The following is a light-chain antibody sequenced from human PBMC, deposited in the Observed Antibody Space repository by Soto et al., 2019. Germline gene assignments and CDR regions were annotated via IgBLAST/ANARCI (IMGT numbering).Light chain of an antibody. Sequence: QSVLTQPPSASETPGQRVTISCSGSSSNIGSNTVNWYQQLPGTATKLLIYATNQRPSGVHDLFSGSKSGTSASLAISGLQFEDEAEYYYETWDDSLNGPVFGGGNQLTVL. J-gene: IGLJ3*02. V-gene: IGLV1-44*01. CDR2: ATN. CDR3: ETWDDSLNGPV. CDR1: SSNIGSNT.